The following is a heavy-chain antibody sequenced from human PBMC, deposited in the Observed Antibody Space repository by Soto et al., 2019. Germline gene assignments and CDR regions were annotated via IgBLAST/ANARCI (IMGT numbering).Heavy chain of an antibody. J-gene: IGHJ4*02. Sequence: ASVKVSCKSSGYTFTSYDINWVRQATGQGLEWMGWVNPKSGNTVYAQKFQGRVTMTRDTSISTAYMELSSLRSDDTAVYYCARGYDTNGYYLGYFDYWGQGTLVTVSS. CDR3: ARGYDTNGYYLGYFDY. V-gene: IGHV1-8*01. CDR2: VNPKSGNT. CDR1: GYTFTSYD. D-gene: IGHD3-22*01.